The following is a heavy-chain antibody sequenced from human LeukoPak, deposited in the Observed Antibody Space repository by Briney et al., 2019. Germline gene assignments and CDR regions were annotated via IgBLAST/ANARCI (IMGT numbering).Heavy chain of an antibody. CDR2: ISGSGGST. V-gene: IGHV3-23*01. CDR1: GFTFSSYA. J-gene: IGHJ4*02. Sequence: GGSLRLSCAASGFTFSSYAMSWVRQAPGKGLEWVSAISGSGGSTYYADSVKGRFTISRDNSKNTLYLQMNSLRAEDTAVYYCAKDKLASSGWSLSYYFDYWGQGTLVTVSS. CDR3: AKDKLASSGWSLSYYFDY. D-gene: IGHD6-19*01.